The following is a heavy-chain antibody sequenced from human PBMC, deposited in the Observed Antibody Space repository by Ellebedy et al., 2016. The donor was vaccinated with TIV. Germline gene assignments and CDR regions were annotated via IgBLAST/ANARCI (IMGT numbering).Heavy chain of an antibody. CDR3: ARGAPTYYDFYYYYGMDV. V-gene: IGHV3-30*04. J-gene: IGHJ6*02. CDR1: GFSFSTHA. CDR2: ISYNGRQT. Sequence: GESLKISCAASGFSFSTHAMHWVCQAPGKGLDWVAVISYNGRQTFYGDSVKGRFTISRDDSKNTLYLQMNSLRAEDTAVYYCARGAPTYYDFYYYYGMDVWGQGTTVTVSS. D-gene: IGHD3-3*01.